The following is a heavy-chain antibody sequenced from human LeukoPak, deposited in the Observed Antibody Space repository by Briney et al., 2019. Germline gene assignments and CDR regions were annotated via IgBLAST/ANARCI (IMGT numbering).Heavy chain of an antibody. CDR1: GFTFSSYA. CDR3: ARGGYSYGSVKDFDY. Sequence: GGSLRLSCAASGFTFSSYAMHWVRQAPGKGLEWVAVISYDGSNKYYADSVKGRFTISRDNSKNTLYLQMNSLRAGDTAVYYCARGGYSYGSVKDFDYWGQGTLVTVSS. V-gene: IGHV3-30-3*01. J-gene: IGHJ4*02. D-gene: IGHD5-18*01. CDR2: ISYDGSNK.